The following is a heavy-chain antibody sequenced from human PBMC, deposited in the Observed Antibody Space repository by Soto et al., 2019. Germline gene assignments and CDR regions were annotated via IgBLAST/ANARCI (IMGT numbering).Heavy chain of an antibody. CDR3: ARGYCTNGVCYYGMDV. CDR2: INPNSGGT. D-gene: IGHD2-8*01. Sequence: RASVKVSCKASGYTFTGYYMHWVRQAPGQGLEWMEWINPNSGGTNYAQKFQGWVTMTRDTSISTAYMELSRLRSDDTAVYYCARGYCTNGVCYYGMDVWGQGTTVTVS. CDR1: GYTFTGYY. J-gene: IGHJ6*02. V-gene: IGHV1-2*04.